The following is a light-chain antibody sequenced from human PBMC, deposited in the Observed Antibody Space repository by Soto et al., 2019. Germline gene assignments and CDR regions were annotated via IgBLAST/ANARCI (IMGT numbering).Light chain of an antibody. CDR3: QHYNGY. CDR1: QTINEW. Sequence: DIRMTQSPSTLSASVGDRVTITCRASQTINEWMAWYQQKPGRAPHLLIYEASSLESGVPSRFSGSGSGTEFTLTINRLQPDDFATYYCQHYNGYFGQGTKLEIK. V-gene: IGKV1-5*03. CDR2: EAS. J-gene: IGKJ2*01.